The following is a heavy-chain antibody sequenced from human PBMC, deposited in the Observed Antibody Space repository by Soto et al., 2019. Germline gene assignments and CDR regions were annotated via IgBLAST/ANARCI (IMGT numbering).Heavy chain of an antibody. CDR2: ISAYNGNT. Sequence: ASVKVSCKASGYTFTSYGISWVRQAPGQGLEWMGWISAYNGNTNYAQKLQGRVTMTTDTSTSTAYMELRSLRSDDTAVYYCARDRDYDFWSGYYTGIPSYCGMDVWGQGTTVTVSS. V-gene: IGHV1-18*01. J-gene: IGHJ6*02. D-gene: IGHD3-3*01. CDR3: ARDRDYDFWSGYYTGIPSYCGMDV. CDR1: GYTFTSYG.